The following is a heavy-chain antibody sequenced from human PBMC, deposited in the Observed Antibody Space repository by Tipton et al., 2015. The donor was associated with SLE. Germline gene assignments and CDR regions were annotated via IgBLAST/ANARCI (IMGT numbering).Heavy chain of an antibody. CDR3: ARDRYYGSGSLGSNYYYMDV. J-gene: IGHJ6*03. Sequence: TLSLTCTVSGGSISSSSYYWGWIRQPPGKGLEWIGNIYYSGSTYYNPSLKSRVTISVDTSKNQFSLKLSSVTAADTAVYYCARDRYYGSGSLGSNYYYMDVWGKGTTVTVSS. D-gene: IGHD3-10*01. V-gene: IGHV4-39*07. CDR1: GGSISSSSYY. CDR2: IYYSGST.